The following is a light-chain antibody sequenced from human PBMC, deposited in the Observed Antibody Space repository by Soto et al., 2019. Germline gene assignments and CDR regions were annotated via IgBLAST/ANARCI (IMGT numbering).Light chain of an antibody. CDR1: SSDVGGYNY. V-gene: IGLV2-8*01. J-gene: IGLJ1*01. CDR3: SSPAGNSYYV. Sequence: QSVLTQPPSASGSPGQSVTISCTGTSSDVGGYNYVSWYQQHPGKVPKLMIYEVTKRPSGVPDRFSGSKSGNTASLTVSGLQAEDEADYYCSSPAGNSYYVFGTGTKVTVL. CDR2: EVT.